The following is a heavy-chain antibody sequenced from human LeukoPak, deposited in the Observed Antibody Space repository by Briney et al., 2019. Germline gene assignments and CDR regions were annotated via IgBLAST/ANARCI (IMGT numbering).Heavy chain of an antibody. CDR2: FDPEDGET. J-gene: IGHJ4*02. CDR1: GYTLTELS. D-gene: IGHD5-18*01. V-gene: IGHV1-24*01. CDR3: GIRGYRGYYFDY. Sequence: ASVKVSCKVSGYTLTELSMHWVRQAPGKGLEWMGGFDPEDGETIYAQKFQGRVTMTEDTSTDTAYMELSSLRSEDTAVYYCGIRGYRGYYFDYWGQGTLVTVSS.